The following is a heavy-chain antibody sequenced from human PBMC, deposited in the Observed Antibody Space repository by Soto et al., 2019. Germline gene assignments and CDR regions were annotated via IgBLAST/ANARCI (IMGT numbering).Heavy chain of an antibody. D-gene: IGHD3-9*01. CDR3: ARYKSGFKWFDP. CDR2: TYYRGGT. CDR1: GGSVSSGDYY. J-gene: IGHJ5*02. V-gene: IGHV4-61*08. Sequence: SETLSLTCTVSGGSVSSGDYYWSWIRQPPGKGLEWIAYTYYRGGTYYNPSLKSRVTISVDTSKNQFSLKLSSVTAADTAVYYCARYKSGFKWFDPWGQGTLVTVSS.